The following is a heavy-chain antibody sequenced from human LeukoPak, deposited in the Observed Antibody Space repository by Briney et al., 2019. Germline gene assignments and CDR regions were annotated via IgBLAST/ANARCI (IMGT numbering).Heavy chain of an antibody. J-gene: IGHJ5*02. Sequence: SETLSLTCTVSGGSISSGGYYWSWIRQHPGKGLAWLGYIYYSGSTYYNPSLKSRVTISVDTSKNQFSLKLSSVTAADTAVYYCAIGPADGLLWVREFNWFDPWGQGTLVTVSS. CDR2: IYYSGST. D-gene: IGHD3-10*01. CDR3: AIGPADGLLWVREFNWFDP. V-gene: IGHV4-31*03. CDR1: GGSISSGGYY.